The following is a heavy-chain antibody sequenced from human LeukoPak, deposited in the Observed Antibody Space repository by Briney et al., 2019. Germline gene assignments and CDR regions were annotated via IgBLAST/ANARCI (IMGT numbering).Heavy chain of an antibody. V-gene: IGHV3-21*01. CDR1: GFTFSSYS. D-gene: IGHD4-17*01. CDR2: ISSSSSYI. J-gene: IGHJ4*02. CDR3: ARGGAYTYGDYHRGGY. Sequence: KTGGSLRLSCAASGFTFSSYSMNWVRQAPGKGLEWVSSISSSSSYIYYADSVKGRFTISRDNAKNSLYLQMNSLRAEDTAVYYCARGGAYTYGDYHRGGYWGQGTLVTVSS.